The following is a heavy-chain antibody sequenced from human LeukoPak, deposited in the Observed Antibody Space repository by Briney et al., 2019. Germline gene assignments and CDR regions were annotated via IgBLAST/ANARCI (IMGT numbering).Heavy chain of an antibody. V-gene: IGHV4-4*02. J-gene: IGHJ2*01. CDR2: IYYSGTT. CDR3: ARLLWFGDFSHCWYFDL. D-gene: IGHD3-10*01. CDR1: GGSITSSQHW. Sequence: SETLSLTCAVSGGSITSSQHWWSWARQPPGKGPEWIGHIYYSGTTNYNPSLRSRVTISVDTSNNQFSLKLSSVTAADTAVYYCARLLWFGDFSHCWYFDLWGRGTLVTVPS.